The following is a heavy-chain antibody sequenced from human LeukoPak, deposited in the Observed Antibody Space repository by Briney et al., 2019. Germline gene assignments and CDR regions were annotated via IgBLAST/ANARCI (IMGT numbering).Heavy chain of an antibody. CDR2: INTQNGET. J-gene: IGHJ6*02. Sequence: ASVKVSGKASGYTFTTYGVSWVRQAPGQGLEWMGWINTQNGETNYAQKLQGRVTMTKDTSTSTVYMELRRLRSDDTAVYFCTVKGYDILTRSLADYFSYGLDVWGQGTTVTVSS. CDR3: TVKGYDILTRSLADYFSYGLDV. CDR1: GYTFTTYG. D-gene: IGHD3-9*01. V-gene: IGHV1-18*01.